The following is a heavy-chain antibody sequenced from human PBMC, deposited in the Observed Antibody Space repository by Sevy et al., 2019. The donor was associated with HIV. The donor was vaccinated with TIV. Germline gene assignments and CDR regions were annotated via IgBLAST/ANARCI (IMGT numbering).Heavy chain of an antibody. CDR3: ARPCCSSDRFGVLRAFDF. CDR2: THYRSKWYN. CDR1: GDSVSSNSAA. V-gene: IGHV6-1*01. D-gene: IGHD2-2*01. Sequence: SQTLSLTCAISGDSVSSNSAAWNWIRQSPSRGLEWLGRTHYRSKWYNDYAVSVKGRITINPDRSKNQFSLQLNSVTPEDTAVYYCARPCCSSDRFGVLRAFDFWGQGTMVTVSS. J-gene: IGHJ3*01.